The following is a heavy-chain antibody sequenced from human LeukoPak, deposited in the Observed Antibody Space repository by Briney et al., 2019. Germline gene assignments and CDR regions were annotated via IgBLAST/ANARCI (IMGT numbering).Heavy chain of an antibody. Sequence: GGSLRLSCAASEFTFSSYWMSWVRQAPGKGLEWVANIKQDGGEKYYLDSVKGRFTVSRDNAKNSLYLQMNSPRAEDTAVYYCARVGARQILEYWGQGTLVTVSS. D-gene: IGHD4-17*01. CDR3: ARVGARQILEY. J-gene: IGHJ4*02. CDR2: IKQDGGEK. V-gene: IGHV3-7*01. CDR1: EFTFSSYW.